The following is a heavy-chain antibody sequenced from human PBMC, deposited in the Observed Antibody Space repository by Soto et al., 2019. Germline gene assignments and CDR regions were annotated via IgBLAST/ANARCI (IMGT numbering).Heavy chain of an antibody. CDR2: IIPIFGTA. V-gene: IGHV1-69*13. Sequence: GASVKVSCKASGGTFSSYAISWVRQAPGQGLEWMGGIIPIFGTANYAQKFQGRVTITADESTSTAYMELSSLRSEDTAVYYCASRERARDYAFYWGQGTLVTVSS. D-gene: IGHD3-16*01. J-gene: IGHJ4*02. CDR3: ASRERARDYAFY. CDR1: GGTFSSYA.